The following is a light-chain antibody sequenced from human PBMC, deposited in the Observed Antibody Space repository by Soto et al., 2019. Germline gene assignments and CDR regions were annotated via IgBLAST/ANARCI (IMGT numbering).Light chain of an antibody. Sequence: QSALTQPASVSGSPGQSITISCTGTSSDVGSYNYVSWFQQHPGKAPKLMIYEVNNRSSGVSDRFFGSKSGNTASLTISGLQTEDEADYYCSLYTSISTSYVFGTGTKLTVL. J-gene: IGLJ1*01. CDR1: SSDVGSYNY. CDR3: SLYTSISTSYV. V-gene: IGLV2-14*01. CDR2: EVN.